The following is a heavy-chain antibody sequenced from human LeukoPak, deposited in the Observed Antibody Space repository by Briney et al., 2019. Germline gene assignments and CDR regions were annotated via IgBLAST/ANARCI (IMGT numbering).Heavy chain of an antibody. CDR2: ISGGGGRT. CDR3: AKDHNPGIAAAGPSFDY. J-gene: IGHJ4*02. D-gene: IGHD6-13*01. V-gene: IGHV3-23*01. CDR1: GFTFSSYA. Sequence: GGSLRLSCAASGFTFSSYAMSWVRQAPGKGLEWVSAISGGGGRTYYADSVKGRFTISRENSKNTLYLQMNSLRAEDTAVYYCAKDHNPGIAAAGPSFDYWGQGTLVTVSS.